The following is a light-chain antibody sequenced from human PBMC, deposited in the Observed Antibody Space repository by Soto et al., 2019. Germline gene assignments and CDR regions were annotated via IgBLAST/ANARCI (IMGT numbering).Light chain of an antibody. Sequence: DIQMTQSPSSLSASVGDEVTITCRASQTIMTYLNWYQLKPGKPPRLLIYAASSLQSGVPSRFSGSGSGTDFTLTITSLRPEDFATYSCQQSYNSPQTFCQGTKVEIK. CDR3: QQSYNSPQT. CDR1: QTIMTY. J-gene: IGKJ1*01. V-gene: IGKV1-39*01. CDR2: AAS.